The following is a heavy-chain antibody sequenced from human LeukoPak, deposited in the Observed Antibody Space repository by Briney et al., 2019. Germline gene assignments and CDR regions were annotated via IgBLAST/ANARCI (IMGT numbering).Heavy chain of an antibody. J-gene: IGHJ5*02. Sequence: GGSLRLSCAASGFTVSNDYMAWVRQAPGRGLEWVSLIYGDGTTFYTDSVKGRFTISRDNFKNTLYLQMSSLRPEDTALYYCARDRAGAQSWVALDPWGQGTLVTVSS. V-gene: IGHV3-66*02. CDR1: GFTVSNDY. D-gene: IGHD3-10*01. CDR3: ARDRAGAQSWVALDP. CDR2: IYGDGTT.